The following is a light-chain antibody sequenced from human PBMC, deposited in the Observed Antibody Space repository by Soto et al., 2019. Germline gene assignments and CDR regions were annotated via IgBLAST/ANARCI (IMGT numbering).Light chain of an antibody. J-gene: IGLJ3*02. V-gene: IGLV1-44*01. CDR1: SSNVGSNT. Sequence: QSVLTQPPSASGTPGQRVTISCSGSSSNVGSNTVSWYQQLPGTAPKVLIYNTDQRPSGVPDRFSGSKSGTSASLAISGLQSEDEADYNCATWDDSLNGPVFGGGTKLTVL. CDR3: ATWDDSLNGPV. CDR2: NTD.